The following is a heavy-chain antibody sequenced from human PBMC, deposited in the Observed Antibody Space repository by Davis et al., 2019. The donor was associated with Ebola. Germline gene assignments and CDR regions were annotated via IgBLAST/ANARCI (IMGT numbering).Heavy chain of an antibody. CDR2: IYYSGIT. CDR1: GGSISSYY. Sequence: GSLRLSCSVSGGSISSYYWSWIRQPPGKGLEWIGYIYYSGITNYNPSLKSRFTISVDMSENQFSLKLRSVTAADTAVYYCAREGFDSWGQGTLVTVSS. V-gene: IGHV4-59*12. J-gene: IGHJ4*02. CDR3: AREGFDS.